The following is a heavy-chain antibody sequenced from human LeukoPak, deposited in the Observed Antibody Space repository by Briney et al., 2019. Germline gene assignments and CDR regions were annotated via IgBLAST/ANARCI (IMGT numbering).Heavy chain of an antibody. CDR2: SYTSGST. D-gene: IGHD3-3*01. Sequence: SETLSLTCTVSGGSISSYYWSWIRQPAGKGLEWIGRSYTSGSTNYNPSLKSRVTMSVDTSKNQFSLKLSSVTAADTAVYYYASTPIGDDFWSGYHRGFVYWGQGTLVTVSS. CDR1: GGSISSYY. V-gene: IGHV4-4*07. J-gene: IGHJ4*02. CDR3: ASTPIGDDFWSGYHRGFVY.